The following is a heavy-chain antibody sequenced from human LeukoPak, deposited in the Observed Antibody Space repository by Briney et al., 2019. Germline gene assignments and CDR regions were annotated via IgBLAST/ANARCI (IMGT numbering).Heavy chain of an antibody. CDR1: GYTFTNYG. Sequence: ASVKVSCKASGYTFTNYGFNWVRQAPGQGLEWMGWISANNGQTHYAQKFQGRITMTTDTSTSTVNMELRSLRSDDTAVYYCARDRGPTQDYWGQGTLVTVPS. J-gene: IGHJ4*02. CDR2: ISANNGQT. D-gene: IGHD1-26*01. V-gene: IGHV1-18*01. CDR3: ARDRGPTQDY.